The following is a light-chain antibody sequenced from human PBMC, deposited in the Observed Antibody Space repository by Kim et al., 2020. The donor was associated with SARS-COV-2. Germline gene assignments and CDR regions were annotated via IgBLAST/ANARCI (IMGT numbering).Light chain of an antibody. CDR3: QVWDSSSDHRVV. Sequence: PVKTARVSCGGNSIGSKSVHWYQQKTGQAPVLVIYYDSDRPSGIPERFSGSNAGNTATLTISRVEAGDEADYYCQVWDSSSDHRVVFGGGTQLTVL. V-gene: IGLV3-21*04. J-gene: IGLJ2*01. CDR1: SIGSKS. CDR2: YDS.